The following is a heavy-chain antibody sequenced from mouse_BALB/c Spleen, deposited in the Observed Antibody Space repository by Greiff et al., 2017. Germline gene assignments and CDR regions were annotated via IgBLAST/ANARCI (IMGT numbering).Heavy chain of an antibody. CDR3: ARDYYGSRAFAY. J-gene: IGHJ3*01. V-gene: IGHV2-9*02. D-gene: IGHD1-1*01. CDR1: GFSLTSYG. CDR2: IWAGGST. Sequence: VNLVESGPGLVAPSQSLSITCTVSGFSLTSYGVHWVRQPPGKGLEWLGVIWAGGSTNYNSALMSRLSISKDNSKSQVFLKMNSLQTDDTAMYYCARDYYGSRAFAYWGQGTLVTVSA.